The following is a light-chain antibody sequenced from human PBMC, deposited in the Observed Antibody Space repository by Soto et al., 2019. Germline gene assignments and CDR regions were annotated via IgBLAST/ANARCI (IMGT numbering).Light chain of an antibody. CDR1: QSLSSSY. V-gene: IGKV3-20*01. J-gene: IGKJ1*01. CDR3: QQYDTSPPT. Sequence: EIVLTQSPGTLSLSPGERATLSCRSSQSLSSSYLAWYQQKPGQAPRLLIYGVSTRATGIPDRFSGSGSGTDFTLTISRLEPEDSARYSCQQYDTSPPTFGQGTKVDIK. CDR2: GVS.